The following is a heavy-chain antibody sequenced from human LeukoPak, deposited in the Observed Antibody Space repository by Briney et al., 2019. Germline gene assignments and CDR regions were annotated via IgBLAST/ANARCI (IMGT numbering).Heavy chain of an antibody. CDR1: GGSISSYY. J-gene: IGHJ4*02. Sequence: SETLSLTCTVSGGSISSYYWSWIRQPPGKGLEWIGEINHSGSTNYNPSLKSRVTISVDTSKNQFSLKLSSVTAADTAVYYCARGPAAAGFDYWGQGTLVTVSS. D-gene: IGHD6-13*01. CDR2: INHSGST. V-gene: IGHV4-34*01. CDR3: ARGPAAAGFDY.